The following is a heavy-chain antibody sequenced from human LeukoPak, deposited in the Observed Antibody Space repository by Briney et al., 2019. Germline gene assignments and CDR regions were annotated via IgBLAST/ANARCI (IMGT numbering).Heavy chain of an antibody. D-gene: IGHD5/OR15-5a*01. CDR3: ARALRAVRGYYFDY. J-gene: IGHJ4*02. Sequence: GGSLRLSCAASGFTFSSYEMNWVRQAPGKGLEWVSYISSSGSTIYYADSVKGRFTISRDNAKNSLYLQMNSLRVEDTAVYYCARALRAVRGYYFDYWGQGNLVTVSS. V-gene: IGHV3-48*03. CDR2: ISSSGSTI. CDR1: GFTFSSYE.